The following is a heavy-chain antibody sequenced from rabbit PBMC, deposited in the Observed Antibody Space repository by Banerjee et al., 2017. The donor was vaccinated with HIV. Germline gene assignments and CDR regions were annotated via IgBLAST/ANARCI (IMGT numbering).Heavy chain of an antibody. Sequence: QEQLEESGGDLVKPGASLTLTCTASGFSFSSGYWICWVRQAPGKGLEWIGCMAAGSSGTTDYASGEKGRCTISKASSTTVTLQMTSLTAADTAPYFCARGPDSDGFTRLDPWGPGTRVTVS. J-gene: IGHJ3*01. CDR2: MAAGSSGTT. V-gene: IGHV1S45*01. CDR1: GFSFSSGYW. CDR3: ARGPDSDGFTRLDP. D-gene: IGHD1-1*01.